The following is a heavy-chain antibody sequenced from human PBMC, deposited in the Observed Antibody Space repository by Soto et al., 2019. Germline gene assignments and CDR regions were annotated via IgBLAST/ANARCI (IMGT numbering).Heavy chain of an antibody. Sequence: PSETLSLTCTVSGGSISSSSYYWGWIRQPPGKGLEWIGSIYYSGSTYYNPSLKSRVTISVDTSKNQFSLKLSPVTAADTAVYYCARVAAAGNWFDPWGQGTLVTVSS. CDR2: IYYSGST. CDR3: ARVAAAGNWFDP. J-gene: IGHJ5*02. CDR1: GGSISSSSYY. V-gene: IGHV4-39*01. D-gene: IGHD6-13*01.